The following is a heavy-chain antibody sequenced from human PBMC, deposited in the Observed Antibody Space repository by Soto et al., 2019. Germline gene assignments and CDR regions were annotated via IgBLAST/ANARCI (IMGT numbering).Heavy chain of an antibody. J-gene: IGHJ4*02. D-gene: IGHD6-19*01. V-gene: IGHV2-5*02. CDR2: IYWDDDK. CDR1: GFSLSSTRMA. Sequence: QITLKESGPTLLKPTQTLTLTCTFSGFSLSSTRMAVGWIRQPPGKALEWLALIYWDDDKRYSPFLKSRLTITKDTSKNQVVLTMSHMDPVDTARYYCAHIVVAGLGYYFDYWGQGTLVTASS. CDR3: AHIVVAGLGYYFDY.